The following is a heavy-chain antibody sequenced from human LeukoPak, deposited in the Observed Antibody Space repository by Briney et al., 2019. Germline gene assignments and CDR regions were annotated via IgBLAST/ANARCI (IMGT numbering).Heavy chain of an antibody. CDR1: GGTFSSYA. D-gene: IGHD3-16*01. CDR2: IIPILGIA. J-gene: IGHJ3*02. CDR3: AREVRGGAFDI. V-gene: IGHV1-69*04. Sequence: ASVTVSFKASGGTFSSYAISWVRQAPGQGLEWMGRIIPILGIANYAQKFQGRVAITADKSTSTAYMELSSLRSEDTAVYYCAREVRGGAFDIWGQGTMVTVSS.